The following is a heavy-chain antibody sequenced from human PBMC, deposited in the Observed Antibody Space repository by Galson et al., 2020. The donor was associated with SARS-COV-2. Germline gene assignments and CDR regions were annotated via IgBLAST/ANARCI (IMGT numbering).Heavy chain of an antibody. CDR3: ARGLVTMVRGVIHDYYYGMDV. CDR2: MNPNSGNT. Sequence: ASVKVSCKASGYTFTSYDINWVRQATGQGLEWMGWMNPNSGNTGYAQKFQGRVTMTRNTSISTAYMELSSLRSEDPAVYYCARGLVTMVRGVIHDYYYGMDVWGQVTTVTVSS. V-gene: IGHV1-8*01. D-gene: IGHD3-10*01. J-gene: IGHJ6*02. CDR1: GYTFTSYD.